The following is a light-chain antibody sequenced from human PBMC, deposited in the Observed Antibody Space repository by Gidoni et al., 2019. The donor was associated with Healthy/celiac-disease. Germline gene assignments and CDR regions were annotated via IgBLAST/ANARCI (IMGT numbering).Light chain of an antibody. CDR1: QSVSSY. CDR2: DAS. Sequence: EIVLTHSPATLSLSPGERATLSCRASQSVSSYLAWYQQKPGQAPRLLIYDASNRATGIPARFSGSGSGTDFTLTISSLEPEDFAVYYCQQRSNWPLLTFGEGTRVEIK. CDR3: QQRSNWPLLT. V-gene: IGKV3-11*01. J-gene: IGKJ4*01.